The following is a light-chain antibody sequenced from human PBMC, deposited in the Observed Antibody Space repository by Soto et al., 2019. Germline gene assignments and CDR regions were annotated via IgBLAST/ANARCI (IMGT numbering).Light chain of an antibody. Sequence: DFQMTQSPSSLSASVGDRVTITCRATQAISKYLAWYQQKPGKVLKLLIYAAFTLQSGVPSRFSGSGSGTDFTLTISSLQPEDVATYYCQKYNSAPWTFGQGTKVEIK. CDR1: QAISKY. J-gene: IGKJ1*01. V-gene: IGKV1-27*01. CDR3: QKYNSAPWT. CDR2: AAF.